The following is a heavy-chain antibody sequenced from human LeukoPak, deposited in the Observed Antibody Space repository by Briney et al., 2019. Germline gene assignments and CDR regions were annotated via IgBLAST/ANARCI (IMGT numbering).Heavy chain of an antibody. Sequence: GGSLRLSCAASGFTVSSNYMSWVRQAPGKGLEWVSVIYSGGSTYYADSVKGRFTISRDNSKNTLYLQMNSLRAEDTAVYYCARGPLAVLDYYYYGMDVWGQGTTATVSS. J-gene: IGHJ6*02. CDR3: ARGPLAVLDYYYYGMDV. CDR2: IYSGGST. V-gene: IGHV3-66*01. CDR1: GFTVSSNY. D-gene: IGHD2-8*02.